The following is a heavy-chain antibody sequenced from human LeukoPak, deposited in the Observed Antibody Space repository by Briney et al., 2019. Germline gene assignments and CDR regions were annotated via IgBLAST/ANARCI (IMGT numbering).Heavy chain of an antibody. Sequence: PGGSLRLSCAASGFTFSNAWMNWVRQAPGKGLEWVGRIKSKTDGGTTDYAAPVKGRFTISRGDSKNTLYLQMNSLKTEDTAVYYCTTPPGSSWPLYYYYYGMDVWGQGTTVTVSS. CDR1: GFTFSNAW. CDR3: TTPPGSSWPLYYYYYGMDV. CDR2: IKSKTDGGTT. D-gene: IGHD6-13*01. J-gene: IGHJ6*02. V-gene: IGHV3-15*07.